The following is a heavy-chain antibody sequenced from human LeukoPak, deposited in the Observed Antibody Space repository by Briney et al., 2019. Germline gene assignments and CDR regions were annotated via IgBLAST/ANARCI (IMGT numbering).Heavy chain of an antibody. D-gene: IGHD1-1*01. Sequence: PGGSLRLSCVVSGFTFSRYGVHWVRQAPGKGLEWVALIWYDGSNKYYAGSVKGRFTISRDDSKNTLYLQMNSLRAEDTAVYYCARDPGTTSYYFDYWGQGTLVTVSS. CDR1: GFTFSRYG. CDR2: IWYDGSNK. CDR3: ARDPGTTSYYFDY. V-gene: IGHV3-33*01. J-gene: IGHJ4*02.